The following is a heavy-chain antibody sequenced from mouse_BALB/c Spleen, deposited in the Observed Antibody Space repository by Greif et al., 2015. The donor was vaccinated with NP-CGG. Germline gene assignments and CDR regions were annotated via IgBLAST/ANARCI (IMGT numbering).Heavy chain of an antibody. CDR3: ARGIRAFDY. J-gene: IGHJ2*01. CDR1: GFTFSDYY. Sequence: EVHLVESGGGLVKPGGSLKLSCAASGFTFSDYYMYWVRQTPEKRLEWVATISDGGSYTYYPDSVKGRFTISRDNAKNNLYLQMSSLKSEDTAMYYCARGIRAFDYWGQGTTLTVSS. CDR2: ISDGGSYT. V-gene: IGHV5-4*02.